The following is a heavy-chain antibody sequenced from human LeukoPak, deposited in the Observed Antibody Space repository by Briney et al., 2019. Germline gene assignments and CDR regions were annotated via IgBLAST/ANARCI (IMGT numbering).Heavy chain of an antibody. CDR3: ARDSGTEYSSSYYFDY. V-gene: IGHV3-33*01. CDR1: GFTFSSYG. Sequence: PGRSLRLSCAASGFTFSSYGMHWVRQAPGKGLEWVAVIWYDGSNKYYADSVKGRFTISRDNSKNTLYLQMNSLRAEDTAVYYCARDSGTEYSSSYYFDYWGQGTLVTVSS. D-gene: IGHD6-6*01. J-gene: IGHJ4*02. CDR2: IWYDGSNK.